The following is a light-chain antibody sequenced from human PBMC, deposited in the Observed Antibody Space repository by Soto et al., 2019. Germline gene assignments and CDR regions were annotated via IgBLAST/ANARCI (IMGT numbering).Light chain of an antibody. V-gene: IGLV2-14*01. J-gene: IGLJ2*01. Sequence: QSALTQPASVSGSPGQSITISCTGTSSDVGGYNYVSWYQQHPGKAPKFMIYEVSNRPSGVSNRFSGSKSGNTASLTISGLQAEDEADYYFSSYTRNSTLVFGGGTKLTVL. CDR1: SSDVGGYNY. CDR2: EVS. CDR3: SSYTRNSTLV.